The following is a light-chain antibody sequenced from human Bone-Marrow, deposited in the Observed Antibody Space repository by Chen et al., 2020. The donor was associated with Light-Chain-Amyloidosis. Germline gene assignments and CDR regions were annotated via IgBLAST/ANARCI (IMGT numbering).Light chain of an antibody. CDR1: QTISSNY. CDR3: QQYGTSPLT. V-gene: IGKV3-20*01. CDR2: GSS. Sequence: IVLTQSPGTLSLSPGEGANLSCRASQTISSNYLTWYQQKFGQAARLLIYGSSSRAPGIPDRFTGSGCGTDFTLTSNRLAPEDFAMYYCQQYGTSPLTFGGGTKVEIK. J-gene: IGKJ4*01.